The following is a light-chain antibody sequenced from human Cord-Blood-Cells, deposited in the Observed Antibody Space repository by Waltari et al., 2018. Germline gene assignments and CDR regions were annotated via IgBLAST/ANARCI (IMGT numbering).Light chain of an antibody. CDR3: QQYYSTPPT. CDR1: KNY. CDR2: WAS. Sequence: DIVMTQSPDSLAVSLGERATINNKNYLAWYQQKPGQPPKLLIYWASTRESGVPDRFSGSGSGTDFTLTISSLQAEDVAVYYCQQYYSTPPTFGQGTKVGIK. J-gene: IGKJ1*01. V-gene: IGKV4-1*01.